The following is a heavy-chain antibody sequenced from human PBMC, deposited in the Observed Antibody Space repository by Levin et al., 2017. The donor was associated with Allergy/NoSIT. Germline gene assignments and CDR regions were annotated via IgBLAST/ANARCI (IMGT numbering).Heavy chain of an antibody. Sequence: GGSLRLSCAASGFNFGDYGMHWVRQVPGKGLEWVSGISSDRGSIDYADSVKGRFIISRDNAKNSLYLEMNSLRAEDTAFYHCAKTYSGHQEAFYFDSWGQGILVTVSA. V-gene: IGHV3-9*01. J-gene: IGHJ4*02. CDR2: ISSDRGSI. CDR1: GFNFGDYG. D-gene: IGHD1-26*01. CDR3: AKTYSGHQEAFYFDS.